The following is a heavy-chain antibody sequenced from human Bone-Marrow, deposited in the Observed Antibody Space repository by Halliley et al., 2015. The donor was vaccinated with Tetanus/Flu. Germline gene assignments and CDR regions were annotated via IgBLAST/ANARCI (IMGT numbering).Heavy chain of an antibody. D-gene: IGHD2-15*01. CDR2: KTNNYAT. V-gene: IGHV3-73*01. Sequence: KTNNYATTYVAAVEGRFSISRDDSKNTTYLQMNSLKTEDTAVYYCAAADCSGGGKCYFGGDYWGQGALVTVSS. J-gene: IGHJ4*02. CDR3: AAADCSGGGKCYFGGDY.